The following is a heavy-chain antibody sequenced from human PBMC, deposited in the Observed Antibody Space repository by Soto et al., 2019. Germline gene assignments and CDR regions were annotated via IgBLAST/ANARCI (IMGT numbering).Heavy chain of an antibody. J-gene: IGHJ3*02. CDR3: ARDIGGATGDAFDI. Sequence: QVQLVQSGAEVKKPGSSVKVSCKASGGTFSSYAISWVRQAPGQGLEWMGGIIPIFGTANYAQKFQGRVTHNAIECXSTAYMELSSLRSDDTAVYYCARDIGGATGDAFDIWGQGTMVTVSS. V-gene: IGHV1-69*12. CDR2: IIPIFGTA. D-gene: IGHD1-26*01. CDR1: GGTFSSYA.